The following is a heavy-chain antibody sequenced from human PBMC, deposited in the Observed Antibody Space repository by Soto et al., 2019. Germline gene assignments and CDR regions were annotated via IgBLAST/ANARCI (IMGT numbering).Heavy chain of an antibody. Sequence: QVRLQESGPGLVKPSGTLSLTCAASGGSISSSNWWSWVRQPPGMGLEWIGEIYHSGSTNYNPSLKSRVTISVDKSKNQFSLKLSSVTAADTAVYYCGREDERNNWFDPWGQGTQVTVSS. J-gene: IGHJ5*02. V-gene: IGHV4-4*02. CDR1: GGSISSSNW. CDR3: GREDERNNWFDP. CDR2: IYHSGST.